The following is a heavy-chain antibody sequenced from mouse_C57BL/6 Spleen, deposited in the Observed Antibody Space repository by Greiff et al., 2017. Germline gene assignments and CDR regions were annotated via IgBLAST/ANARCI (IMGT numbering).Heavy chain of an antibody. CDR3: AREDDYDVWFAY. V-gene: IGHV1-82*01. CDR1: GYAFSSSW. J-gene: IGHJ3*01. CDR2: IYPGDGDT. Sequence: VQLQQSGPELVKPGASVKISCKASGYAFSSSWMNWVKQRPGKGLEWIGRIYPGDGDTNYNGKFKGKATLTADKSSSTAYMQLSSLTSEDSAVYFCAREDDYDVWFAYWGPGTLVTVSA. D-gene: IGHD2-4*01.